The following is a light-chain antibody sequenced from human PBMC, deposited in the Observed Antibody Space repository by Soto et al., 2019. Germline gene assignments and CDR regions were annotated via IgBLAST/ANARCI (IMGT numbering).Light chain of an antibody. CDR1: QSVSSK. Sequence: EIVTTQSPATLSVSPGEGATLSCRASQSVSSKLAWYQQKPGQAPRLLIYGASTRATGIPARFSGSGSGTEFTLTISSLQPDDFATYYCKHYNSYSEAVGQGTKVDI. V-gene: IGKV3-15*01. CDR2: GAS. J-gene: IGKJ1*01. CDR3: KHYNSYSEA.